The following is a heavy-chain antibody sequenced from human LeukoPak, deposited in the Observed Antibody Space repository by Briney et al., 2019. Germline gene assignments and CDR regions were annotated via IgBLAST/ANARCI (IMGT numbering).Heavy chain of an antibody. Sequence: ASVKVSCKASGHTFTGYYMHWVRQAPGQGLEWMGRINPNSGGTNYAQKFQGRVTMTRDTSISTAYMELSRLGSDDTAVYYCATERTARDYGDYVCFDYWGQGTLVTVSS. D-gene: IGHD4-17*01. CDR1: GHTFTGYY. CDR2: INPNSGGT. J-gene: IGHJ4*02. CDR3: ATERTARDYGDYVCFDY. V-gene: IGHV1-2*06.